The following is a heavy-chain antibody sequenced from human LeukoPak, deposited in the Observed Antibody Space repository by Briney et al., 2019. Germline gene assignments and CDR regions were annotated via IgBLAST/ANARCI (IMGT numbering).Heavy chain of an antibody. D-gene: IGHD3-22*01. J-gene: IGHJ4*02. CDR1: GCSISSYY. CDR3: ARASYSYDINGWVPFDY. Sequence: SETLSLTCTVSGCSISSYYWSWIRQPAGKGLEWIGRYHTSGSTNYNPSLKSRVTISGDTSKNQFSLRPSSVTAADTAVYYCARASYSYDINGWVPFDYWGQGTLVTVSS. V-gene: IGHV4-4*07. CDR2: YHTSGST.